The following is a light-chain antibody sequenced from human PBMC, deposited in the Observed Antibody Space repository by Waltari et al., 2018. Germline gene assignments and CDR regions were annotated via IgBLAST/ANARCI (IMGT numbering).Light chain of an antibody. CDR2: KAS. CDR1: QGIRSY. CDR3: QQRNSYPPT. Sequence: DIQLTQSPSSLSASVGDRVTITCRASQGIRSYLAWYHQKPGKAPKLLIYKASSLQSGVPSRFSGRGSGTEFTLTISSLQPEDFAVYYCQQRNSYPPTFGGGTKVEIK. J-gene: IGKJ4*01. V-gene: IGKV1-9*01.